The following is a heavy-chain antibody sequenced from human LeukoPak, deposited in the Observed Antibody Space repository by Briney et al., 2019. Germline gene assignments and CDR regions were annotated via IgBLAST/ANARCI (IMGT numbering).Heavy chain of an antibody. CDR1: GYSLTSYW. Sequence: GESLKISCKGSGYSLTSYWIGWVRQMPGKGLEWMGIIYPGDSDTRYSPSFQGQVTISADKSISTAYLQWSSLKASDTAMYYCARQYSYGPYSSYYYYGMDVWGQGTTVTVSS. CDR2: IYPGDSDT. D-gene: IGHD5-18*01. V-gene: IGHV5-51*01. J-gene: IGHJ6*02. CDR3: ARQYSYGPYSSYYYYGMDV.